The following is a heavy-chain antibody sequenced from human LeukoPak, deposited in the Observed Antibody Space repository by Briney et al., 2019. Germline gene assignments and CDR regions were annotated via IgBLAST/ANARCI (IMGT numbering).Heavy chain of an antibody. Sequence: ASVKVSCKASGYTFTGYYMHWVRQAPGQGLEWMGWINPNSGGTNYAQKFQGRVTMTRDTSISTVYMELSSLRSEDTAVYYCARAYYYGSGSYYRLNNWFDPWGQGTLVTVSS. CDR1: GYTFTGYY. CDR2: INPNSGGT. V-gene: IGHV1-2*02. D-gene: IGHD3-10*01. J-gene: IGHJ5*02. CDR3: ARAYYYGSGSYYRLNNWFDP.